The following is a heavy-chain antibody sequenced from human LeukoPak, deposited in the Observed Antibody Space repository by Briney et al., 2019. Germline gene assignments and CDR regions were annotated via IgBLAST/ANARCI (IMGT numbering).Heavy chain of an antibody. D-gene: IGHD1-14*01. V-gene: IGHV3-53*01. CDR2: IYSGGST. CDR3: ATTGTTGY. CDR1: GFTFSSNW. Sequence: GGSLRLSCAASGFTFSSNWMHWVRQAPGKGLEWVSVIYSGGSTYYADSVKGRFTISRDNSKNTLYLQMNSLRAEDTAVYYCATTGTTGYWGQGTLVTVSS. J-gene: IGHJ4*02.